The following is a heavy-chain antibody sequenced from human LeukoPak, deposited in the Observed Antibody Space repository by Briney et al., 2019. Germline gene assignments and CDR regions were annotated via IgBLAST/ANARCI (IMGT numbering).Heavy chain of an antibody. D-gene: IGHD3-9*01. CDR2: IIPIFGTA. J-gene: IGHJ4*02. CDR3: ARDRYYDILTGYHMREYYFDY. CDR1: GYTFTSYY. V-gene: IGHV1-69*13. Sequence: SVKVSCKASGYTFTSYYMHWVRQAPGQGLEWMGGIIPIFGTANYAQKFQGRVTITADESTSTAYMELSSLRSEDTAVYYCARDRYYDILTGYHMREYYFDYWGQGTLVTVSS.